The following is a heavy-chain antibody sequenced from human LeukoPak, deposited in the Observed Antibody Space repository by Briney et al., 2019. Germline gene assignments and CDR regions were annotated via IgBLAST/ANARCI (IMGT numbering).Heavy chain of an antibody. CDR3: ARKDTAMGLNFDY. Sequence: SETLSLTCAVYGGSFSGYYWSWIRQPPGKGLEWIGSIYHSGSTYYNPSLKSRVTISVDTSKNQFSLKLSSVTAADTAVYYCARKDTAMGLNFDYWGQGTLVTVSS. J-gene: IGHJ4*02. CDR1: GGSFSGYY. D-gene: IGHD5-18*01. CDR2: IYHSGST. V-gene: IGHV4-34*01.